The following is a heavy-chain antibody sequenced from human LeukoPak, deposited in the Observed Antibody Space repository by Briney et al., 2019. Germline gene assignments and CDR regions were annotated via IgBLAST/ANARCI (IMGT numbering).Heavy chain of an antibody. J-gene: IGHJ4*02. CDR3: ARGSYGYVDY. CDR1: GGSITTHY. Sequence: SETLSLTCTVSGGSITTHYWNWFRQPAGKGLEWIGRFYSSGSTIYNPSLRGRVTMPVDTSKNEFSLKVSSVTAADTAVYYCARGSYGYVDYWGQGTLVTVSS. CDR2: FYSSGST. V-gene: IGHV4-4*07. D-gene: IGHD3-16*01.